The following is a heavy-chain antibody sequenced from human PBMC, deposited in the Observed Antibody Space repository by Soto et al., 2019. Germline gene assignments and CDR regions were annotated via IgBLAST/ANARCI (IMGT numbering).Heavy chain of an antibody. Sequence: QLQLQESGPGLVKPSETLSLTCSVSGGSIRGGYYWGWVRQPPGKGLEWIGCVSNTGNTYQSPSLKSRLIISADTPNNQFSLRLSSVTAEDTAVYYCARCRFYSSTWYTAFDIWGHGTEVTVPS. J-gene: IGHJ3*02. D-gene: IGHD6-13*01. CDR3: ARCRFYSSTWYTAFDI. CDR1: GGSIRGGYY. CDR2: VSNTGNT. V-gene: IGHV4-39*01.